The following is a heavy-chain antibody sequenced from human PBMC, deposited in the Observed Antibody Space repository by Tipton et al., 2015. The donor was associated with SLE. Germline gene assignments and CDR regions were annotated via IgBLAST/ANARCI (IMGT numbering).Heavy chain of an antibody. Sequence: SLRLSCAASGFTFSGYSMNWVRQAPGKGLEWVSSISSSSSYIYYADSVKGRFTISRDNAKNSLYLQMNSLRAEDTAVYYCARGREGSSSWYGEDYWGQGTLVTVSS. CDR2: ISSSSSYI. J-gene: IGHJ4*02. CDR1: GFTFSGYS. D-gene: IGHD6-13*01. CDR3: ARGREGSSSWYGEDY. V-gene: IGHV3-21*01.